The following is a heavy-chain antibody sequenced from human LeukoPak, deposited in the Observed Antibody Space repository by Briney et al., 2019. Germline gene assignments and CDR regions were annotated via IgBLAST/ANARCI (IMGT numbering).Heavy chain of an antibody. V-gene: IGHV3-23*01. CDR1: GFTVSSNY. CDR2: ISGNGGRT. CDR3: AKDPNGDYVGTFDM. Sequence: GGSLRLSCAASGFTVSSNYMSWVRQAPGKGLEWVSFISGNGGRTDYAESVKGRFTISRDNSKNTVYLQMNSLRDEDTATYYCAKDPNGDYVGTFDMWGQGTMVTVSS. J-gene: IGHJ3*02. D-gene: IGHD4-17*01.